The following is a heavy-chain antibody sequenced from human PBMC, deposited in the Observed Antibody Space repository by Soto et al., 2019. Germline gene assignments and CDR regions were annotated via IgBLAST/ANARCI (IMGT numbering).Heavy chain of an antibody. J-gene: IGHJ4*02. CDR1: GFTFSNYW. Sequence: EVQLVESGGGLVQPGGSLRLSCAASGFTFSNYWMSWVRQAPGKGLEWVANIKQDGTEKNYVASVRGRFTISRDNAKNSLDLQTNSLTAEDTAVYYCASVAIWGQGTLVTVSS. CDR3: ASVAI. V-gene: IGHV3-7*01. CDR2: IKQDGTEK. D-gene: IGHD5-12*01.